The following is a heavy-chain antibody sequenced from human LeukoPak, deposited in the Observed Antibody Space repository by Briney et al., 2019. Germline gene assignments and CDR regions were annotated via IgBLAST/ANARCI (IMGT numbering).Heavy chain of an antibody. J-gene: IGHJ3*02. D-gene: IGHD3-22*01. CDR2: INHSGST. CDR3: ARGSTMIISVAFDI. CDR1: GGYFGGYY. Sequence: SETLSLTCAVYGGYFGGYYWSWIRQPPGKGLEWIGEINHSGSTNYNPSLKSRVTISVDTSKNQFSLKLSSVTAADTTVYYCARGSTMIISVAFDIWGQGTMVTVSS. V-gene: IGHV4-34*01.